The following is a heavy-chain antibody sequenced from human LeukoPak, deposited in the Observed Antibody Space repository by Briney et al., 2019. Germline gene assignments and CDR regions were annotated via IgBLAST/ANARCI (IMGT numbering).Heavy chain of an antibody. J-gene: IGHJ4*02. CDR1: GFAFSSYA. CDR2: ISGTGGRT. D-gene: IGHD6-13*01. CDR3: ARDGYSNYWSLNL. V-gene: IGHV3-23*01. Sequence: GGSLRLSCAASGFAFSSYAMSWVRQAQGKGLEWVSSISGTGGRTYYADAVKGRFTISRDNSKNTLDLQMNSLRADDTAVYYCARDGYSNYWSLNLWGQGTLVTVSS.